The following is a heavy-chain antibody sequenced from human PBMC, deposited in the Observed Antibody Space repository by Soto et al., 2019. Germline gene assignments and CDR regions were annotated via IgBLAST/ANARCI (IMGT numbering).Heavy chain of an antibody. J-gene: IGHJ4*02. CDR3: ARHSSAYDYYFDY. CDR1: GYTFSEYW. V-gene: IGHV5-51*01. Sequence: GESLKISCKTSGYTFSEYWIGWVRQMPGEGLEWMAIIYPGDSETRYGPAFEGQVTISADRATRTAHLQWKSLKASDTATYYCARHSSAYDYYFDYWGQGSRVTVSS. D-gene: IGHD3-22*01. CDR2: IYPGDSET.